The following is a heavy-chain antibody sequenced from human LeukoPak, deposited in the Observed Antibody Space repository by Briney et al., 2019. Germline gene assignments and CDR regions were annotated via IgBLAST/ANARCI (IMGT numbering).Heavy chain of an antibody. Sequence: PGGSLRLSCAASGFTFSSYAMNWVRQAPGKGLEWLSYISSGSSSIYYADSVTGRFTISRDNAKNSLYLQMNSLRAEDTAVYYCARVVTTENYYYYYMDVWGKGTTVTVSS. CDR1: GFTFSSYA. V-gene: IGHV3-48*04. J-gene: IGHJ6*03. CDR3: ARVVTTENYYYYYMDV. D-gene: IGHD4-11*01. CDR2: ISSGSSSI.